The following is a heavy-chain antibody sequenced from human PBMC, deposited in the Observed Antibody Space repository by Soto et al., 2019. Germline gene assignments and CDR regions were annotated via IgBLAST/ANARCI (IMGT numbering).Heavy chain of an antibody. Sequence: GGSLRLSCAASGFTFSSYSMNWVRQAPGKGLEWVSSISSSSSYIYYADSVKGRFTISRDNAKNSLYLQMNSLRAEDTAVYYCARDRGIYDSNDAFDIWGHGQWSPSPQ. CDR1: GFTFSSYS. J-gene: IGHJ3*02. CDR2: ISSSSSYI. V-gene: IGHV3-21*01. CDR3: ARDRGIYDSNDAFDI. D-gene: IGHD3-22*01.